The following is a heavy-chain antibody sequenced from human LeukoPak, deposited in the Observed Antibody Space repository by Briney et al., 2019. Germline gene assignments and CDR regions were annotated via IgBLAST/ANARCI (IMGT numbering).Heavy chain of an antibody. CDR2: IYYSGST. D-gene: IGHD3-10*01. CDR1: GGSISSGDYY. CDR3: AREIYGSGSYYNG. V-gene: IGHV4-30-4*01. Sequence: SETLSLTCTVSGGSISSGDYYWSWIRQPPGKGLEWIGYIYYSGSTYYNPSLKSRVTISVDTSKNQFSLKLSSVTAADTAVYYCAREIYGSGSYYNGWGQGTLVTVSS. J-gene: IGHJ4*02.